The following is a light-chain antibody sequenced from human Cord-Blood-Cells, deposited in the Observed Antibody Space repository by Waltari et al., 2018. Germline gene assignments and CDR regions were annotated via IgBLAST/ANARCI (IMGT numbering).Light chain of an antibody. CDR3: QQYYSYPRT. Sequence: AIRMTQSPSSLSASKGDRVTITCRASQGISSYLAWYQQKPGKAPKLLIYAASTLQSGVPSRFSGSGSGTDFTLTISCLQSEDFATYYCQQYYSYPRTFGGGTKVEIK. J-gene: IGKJ4*01. CDR2: AAS. CDR1: QGISSY. V-gene: IGKV1-8*01.